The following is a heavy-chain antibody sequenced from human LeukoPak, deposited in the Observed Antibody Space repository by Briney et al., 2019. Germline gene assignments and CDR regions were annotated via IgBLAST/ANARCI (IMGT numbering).Heavy chain of an antibody. CDR1: GGSFSGYY. Sequence: SETLSLTCAVYGGSFSGYYWSWIRQPPGKGLEWIGEINHSGSTNYNPSLKSRVTISVDTSKNQFSLKLSSVTAADTAVYYCARGERGWSGYYVGLVGFYYWGQGTLVTVSS. CDR2: INHSGST. J-gene: IGHJ4*02. CDR3: ARGERGWSGYYVGLVGFYY. D-gene: IGHD3-3*01. V-gene: IGHV4-34*01.